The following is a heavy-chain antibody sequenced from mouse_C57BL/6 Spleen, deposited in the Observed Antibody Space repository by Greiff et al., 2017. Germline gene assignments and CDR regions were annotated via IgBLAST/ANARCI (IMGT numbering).Heavy chain of an antibody. CDR3: ARTPYDYDGKAYFDY. V-gene: IGHV1-85*01. CDR1: GYTFTSYD. J-gene: IGHJ2*01. CDR2: LYPRDGST. D-gene: IGHD2-4*01. Sequence: QVQLKESGPELVKPGASVKLSCKASGYTFTSYDINWVKQRPGQGLEWIGWLYPRDGSTKYNEKFKGKATLTVDTSSSTAYMELHSLTSEDSAVYFCARTPYDYDGKAYFDYWGQGTTLTVSS.